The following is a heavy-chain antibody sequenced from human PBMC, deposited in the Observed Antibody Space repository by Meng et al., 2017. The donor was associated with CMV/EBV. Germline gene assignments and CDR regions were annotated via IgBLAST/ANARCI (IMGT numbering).Heavy chain of an antibody. V-gene: IGHV3-48*04. CDR3: ARDDYDFRSGYYYGYYYYYGMDV. D-gene: IGHD3-3*01. J-gene: IGHJ6*02. CDR1: GFTFSSYS. Sequence: GESLKISCATSGFTFSSYSMNWVRQAPGKGLEWVSYISSSSSTIYYADSVKGRFTISRDNAKNSLYLQMNSLRAEDTAVYYCARDDYDFRSGYYYGYYYYYGMDVWGQGATVTVSS. CDR2: ISSSSSTI.